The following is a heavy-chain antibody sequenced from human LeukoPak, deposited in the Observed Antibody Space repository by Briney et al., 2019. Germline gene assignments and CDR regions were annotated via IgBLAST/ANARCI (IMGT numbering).Heavy chain of an antibody. Sequence: PGGSLRLSCAASGFTFNNFWMHWVRQAPGKGLVWVSRINSDGSSTSYADSVKGRFTISRDNVKNTLYLQMNSLRAEDTAVYYCARDPRTAFDIWGQGTMVTVSS. V-gene: IGHV3-74*01. CDR3: ARDPRTAFDI. D-gene: IGHD1-1*01. CDR1: GFTFNNFW. CDR2: INSDGSST. J-gene: IGHJ3*02.